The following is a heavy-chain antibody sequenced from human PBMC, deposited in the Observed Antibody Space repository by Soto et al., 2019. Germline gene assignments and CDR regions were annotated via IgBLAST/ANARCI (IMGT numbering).Heavy chain of an antibody. D-gene: IGHD1-1*01. Sequence: QVQLQQWGAGLLKPSETLSLTCAVYGGSFSNYFWTWIRQSPGKGLEWIGEITRSGGTNYNPSLKSRVTMSVDTFKTQFSLKLTSVTAADTAVYYCARYNWLLFDYWGQGTLVTVSS. J-gene: IGHJ4*02. CDR1: GGSFSNYF. V-gene: IGHV4-34*01. CDR2: ITRSGGT. CDR3: ARYNWLLFDY.